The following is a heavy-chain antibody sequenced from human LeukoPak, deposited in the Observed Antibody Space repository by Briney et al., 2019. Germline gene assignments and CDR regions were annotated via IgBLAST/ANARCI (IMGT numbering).Heavy chain of an antibody. D-gene: IGHD6-25*01. J-gene: IGHJ1*01. Sequence: GGSLRLSCAASGFTFSSYGMHWVRQAPGKGLEWVAFIRFDGSNKYYADSVKGRFTISRDNAKNSLYLQMNSLRAEDTAVYYCATSGYSSDPFQHWGQGTLVTVSS. CDR3: ATSGYSSDPFQH. CDR2: IRFDGSNK. V-gene: IGHV3-30*02. CDR1: GFTFSSYG.